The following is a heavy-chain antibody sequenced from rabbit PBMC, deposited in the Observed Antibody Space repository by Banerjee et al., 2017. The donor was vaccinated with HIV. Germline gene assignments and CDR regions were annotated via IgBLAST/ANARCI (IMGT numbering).Heavy chain of an antibody. D-gene: IGHD8-1*01. J-gene: IGHJ6*01. CDR2: IYAGSSGST. V-gene: IGHV1S43*01. Sequence: EESGGDLVKPAGSLTLTCTASGFDLSSYYYMCWVRQAPGKGLEWIACIYAGSSGSTYYASWVNGRFTITRSTSLNTVTLKMTSLTAADTATYFCAKDGGSDYDWAMDRWGQGTLVTVS. CDR1: GFDLSSYYY. CDR3: AKDGGSDYDWAMDR.